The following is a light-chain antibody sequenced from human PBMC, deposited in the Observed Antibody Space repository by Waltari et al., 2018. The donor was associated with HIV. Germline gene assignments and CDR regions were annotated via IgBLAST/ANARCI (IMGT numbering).Light chain of an antibody. CDR3: ETWDSSLSVVV. Sequence: QSVLTQPPSVSAAPGQKVTISCSRTSSHSDNNFVSCFQQLPGTAPKLLIYENNYRPSGIPDRFSGSKSVTSATLDISGLQTGDEATYFCETWDSSLSVVVFGGGTKLTVL. J-gene: IGLJ2*01. CDR1: SSHSDNNF. V-gene: IGLV1-51*02. CDR2: ENN.